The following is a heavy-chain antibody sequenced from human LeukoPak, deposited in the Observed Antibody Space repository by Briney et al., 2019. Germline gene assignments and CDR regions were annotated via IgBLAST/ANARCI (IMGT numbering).Heavy chain of an antibody. CDR3: ARHYLADGILSTFDP. Sequence: SETLSLTCTVSGGSISSSPYYWGWIRQPPGKGLEWIGTIYYRGSTYSNPSLNSRVTISLDTSKNQFSLRLRSVTAADTALYYCARHYLADGILSTFDPWGQGTLVTVSS. D-gene: IGHD2-15*01. CDR2: IYYRGST. J-gene: IGHJ5*02. CDR1: GGSISSSPYY. V-gene: IGHV4-39*01.